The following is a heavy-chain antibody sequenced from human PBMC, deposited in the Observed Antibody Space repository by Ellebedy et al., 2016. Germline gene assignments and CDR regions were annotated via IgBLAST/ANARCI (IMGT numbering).Heavy chain of an antibody. Sequence: GGSLRLXCAASGFRVTSNDMSWVRPAPGRGLELVSLMYAGGSEYYADSVKGRFAITRDTSMNRLYLHMSVLEGGDTALYYCVTRLNGAFDFWGQGTMVSVSS. CDR2: MYAGGSE. CDR3: VTRLNGAFDF. J-gene: IGHJ3*01. V-gene: IGHV3-53*01. CDR1: GFRVTSND.